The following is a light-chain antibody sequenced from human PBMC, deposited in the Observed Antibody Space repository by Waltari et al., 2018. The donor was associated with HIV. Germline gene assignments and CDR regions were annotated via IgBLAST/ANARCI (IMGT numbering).Light chain of an antibody. Sequence: QSVLTQSPSASGTPGQRVTIFCSGTSSNFETNNLNWYQHIPGTSPKLLIYSDNQRPSGVPDRFSASKSGTSGSLAISGLQSGDEAAYYCAAWDDRLHGWVFGGGTKLTVL. CDR2: SDN. V-gene: IGLV1-44*01. CDR3: AAWDDRLHGWV. CDR1: SSNFETNN. J-gene: IGLJ3*02.